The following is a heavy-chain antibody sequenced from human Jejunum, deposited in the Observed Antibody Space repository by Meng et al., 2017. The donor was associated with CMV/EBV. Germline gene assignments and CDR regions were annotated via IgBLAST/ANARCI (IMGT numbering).Heavy chain of an antibody. Sequence: CADSGFTFSSHAMHWVRQAPGKGLDWLAVVSNDGSNEYYTDSVEGRFTIFRDNSKNTLYLQMNSLRGEDTAVYYCVREPMDIVSRFDYWGQGTLVTVSS. CDR1: GFTFSSHA. V-gene: IGHV3-30*04. CDR3: VREPMDIVSRFDY. D-gene: IGHD5-12*01. J-gene: IGHJ5*01. CDR2: VSNDGSNE.